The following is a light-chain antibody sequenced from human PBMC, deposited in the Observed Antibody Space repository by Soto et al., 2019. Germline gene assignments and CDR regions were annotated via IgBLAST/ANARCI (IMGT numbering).Light chain of an antibody. CDR2: AAS. CDR3: QQSSRSPVT. CDR1: QSISSDY. V-gene: IGKV3-20*01. J-gene: IGKJ5*01. Sequence: EIVLTQSPDTLSLSPGERATLSCGASQSISSDYLAWYQQKPGQVPRLLMSAASSRATGIPDRFSGSGSGTDFTLTISRLEPEDFAVYYRQQSSRSPVTFGQGTRLEIK.